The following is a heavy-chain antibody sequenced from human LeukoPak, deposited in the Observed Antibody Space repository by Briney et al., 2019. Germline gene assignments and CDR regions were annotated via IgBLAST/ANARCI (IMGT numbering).Heavy chain of an antibody. J-gene: IGHJ4*02. Sequence: PGGSLRLSCAASGFTFSSYAMHWVRQAPGKGLEWVAVISYDGSNKYYADSVKGRFTISRDNSKNTLYLQMNSLRAEDTAVYYCASGTRYWGQGTLVTVSS. V-gene: IGHV3-30-3*01. CDR3: ASGTRY. CDR2: ISYDGSNK. CDR1: GFTFSSYA.